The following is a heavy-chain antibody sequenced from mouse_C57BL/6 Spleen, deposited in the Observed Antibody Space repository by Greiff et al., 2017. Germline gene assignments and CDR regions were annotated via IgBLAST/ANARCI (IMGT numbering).Heavy chain of an antibody. D-gene: IGHD2-4*01. CDR3: ARAYDYDGGYAMDY. CDR1: GFSLTSYG. J-gene: IGHJ4*01. Sequence: QVQLQQSGPGLVAPSQSLSITCTVSGFSLTSYGVHWVRQPPGKGLEWLVVIWSDGSTTYNSALKSRLSISKDNSKSQVFLKMNSLQTDDTAMYYCARAYDYDGGYAMDYWGQGTSVTVSS. V-gene: IGHV2-6*03. CDR2: IWSDGST.